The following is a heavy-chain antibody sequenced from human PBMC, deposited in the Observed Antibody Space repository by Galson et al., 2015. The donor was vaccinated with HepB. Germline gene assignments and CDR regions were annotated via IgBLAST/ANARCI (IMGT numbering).Heavy chain of an antibody. Sequence: SLRLSCAASGFTFSSFAMHWVRLAPGKGLEWVAVISYDGRNKYYADSVKGRFSVSRDNSKNTLYLQMSSLRAEDTAVYYCVSLGDFWSVSAFDIWGQGTMVTVSS. V-gene: IGHV3-30*04. CDR2: ISYDGRNK. CDR1: GFTFSSFA. J-gene: IGHJ3*02. CDR3: VSLGDFWSVSAFDI. D-gene: IGHD3-3*01.